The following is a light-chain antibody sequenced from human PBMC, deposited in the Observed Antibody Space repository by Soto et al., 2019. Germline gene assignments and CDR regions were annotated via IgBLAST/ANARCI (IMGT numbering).Light chain of an antibody. Sequence: DIQMTQSPSFVSASVGDRVTVTCRASQDISSWLAWYQQKPGQAPKLLIYTTSTLGSGVPSRFSGSRSWTDFTLTISGLQPEDCANYYYQQANRFPITFGQGTRLEIK. CDR1: QDISSW. CDR2: TTS. V-gene: IGKV1-12*01. CDR3: QQANRFPIT. J-gene: IGKJ5*01.